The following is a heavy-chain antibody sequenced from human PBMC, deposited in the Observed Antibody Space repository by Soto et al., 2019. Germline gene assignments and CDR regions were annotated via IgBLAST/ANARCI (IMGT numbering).Heavy chain of an antibody. CDR1: GFTFSSYS. CDR2: ISSSSSTI. Sequence: EVQLVESGGGLVQPGGSLRLSCAASGFTFSSYSMNWVRQAPGKGLEWVSYISSSSSTIYYADSVKGRFTISRDNAKNSLYLQMNSLRDEDTAVYYCARGRDYYDSSGYQFDYWGHGTLVTVSS. CDR3: ARGRDYYDSSGYQFDY. J-gene: IGHJ4*01. V-gene: IGHV3-48*02. D-gene: IGHD3-22*01.